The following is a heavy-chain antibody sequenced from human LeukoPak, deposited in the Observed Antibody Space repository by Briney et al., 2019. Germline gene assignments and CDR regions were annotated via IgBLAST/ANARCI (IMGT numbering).Heavy chain of an antibody. V-gene: IGHV1-2*06. CDR1: GYTFTGYY. CDR3: ASFYGSGSYVDY. Sequence: ASVKVSCKASGYTFTGYYMHWVRQAPGQGLEWMGRINPNSGGTYCAQKFQGRVTMTRDTSISTAYMELSRLRSDDTAVYYCASFYGSGSYVDYWGQGTLVTVSS. J-gene: IGHJ4*02. D-gene: IGHD3-10*01. CDR2: INPNSGGT.